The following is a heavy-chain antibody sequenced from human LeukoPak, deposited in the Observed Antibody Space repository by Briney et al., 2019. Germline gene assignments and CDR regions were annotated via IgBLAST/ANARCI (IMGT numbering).Heavy chain of an antibody. CDR1: GGSISSYY. J-gene: IGHJ4*02. CDR3: ARQRRLELPDY. Sequence: SETLSLTCTVSGGSISSYYWSWIRQPPGEGLELIGYMYDSGSTNYNPSLKSRVTISVDTSKNRFSLKLSSVTAADTAVYYCARQRRLELPDYWGQGTLVTVSS. V-gene: IGHV4-59*08. CDR2: MYDSGST. D-gene: IGHD3-16*01.